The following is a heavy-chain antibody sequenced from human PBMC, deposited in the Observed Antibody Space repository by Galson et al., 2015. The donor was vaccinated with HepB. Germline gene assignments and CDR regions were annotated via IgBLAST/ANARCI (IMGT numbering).Heavy chain of an antibody. CDR3: ARDYYYDSSGYYEERYFDY. D-gene: IGHD3-22*01. J-gene: IGHJ4*02. V-gene: IGHV1-69*13. Sequence: SVKVSCKASGGTFSRYAISWVRQAPGQGLEWMGGIIPIFGTANYAQKFQGRVTITADESTSTAYMELSSLRSEDTAVYYCARDYYYDSSGYYEERYFDYWGQGTLVTVSS. CDR2: IIPIFGTA. CDR1: GGTFSRYA.